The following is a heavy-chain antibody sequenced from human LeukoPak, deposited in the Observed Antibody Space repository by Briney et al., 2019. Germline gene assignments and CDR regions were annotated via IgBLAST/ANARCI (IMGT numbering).Heavy chain of an antibody. D-gene: IGHD3-22*01. Sequence: HPGGSLRLSCAASGFTVSSNYMSWVRQAPGKGLEWVSVIYSGGSTYYADSVKGRFTISRDNSKNTLYLQMNSLRAEDTAVYYCARGSDVGDYYDSSGYYALDYWGQGTLVTVSS. J-gene: IGHJ4*02. CDR2: IYSGGST. V-gene: IGHV3-66*01. CDR1: GFTVSSNY. CDR3: ARGSDVGDYYDSSGYYALDY.